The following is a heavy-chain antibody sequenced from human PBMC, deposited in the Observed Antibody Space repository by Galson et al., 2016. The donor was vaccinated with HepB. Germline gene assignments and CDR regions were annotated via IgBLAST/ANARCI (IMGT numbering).Heavy chain of an antibody. V-gene: IGHV3-21*01. J-gene: IGHJ4*02. CDR3: ARASYYGNTGYYYFDY. CDR1: GFTLSSSW. D-gene: IGHD3-22*01. Sequence: SLRLSCAASGFTLSSSWMHWVRQAPGKGLEWVSFITGRSYPYKHYADSVRGRFTISRDDAKNSLFLQMNSLTAEDTAVYFCARASYYGNTGYYYFDYWGQGALVTASS. CDR2: ITGRSYPYK.